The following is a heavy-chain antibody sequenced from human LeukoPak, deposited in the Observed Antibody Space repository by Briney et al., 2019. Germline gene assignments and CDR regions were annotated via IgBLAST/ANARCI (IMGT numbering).Heavy chain of an antibody. CDR2: IDPSDSYI. Sequence: NRGESLKISCKGSGYSFTRYSISWVRQMPGKGLEWMGRIDPSDSYINYSPSFQGHVTISADKSISTAYLQWSSLKASDTAMYYCARHSYILTGPDYWGQGTLVTVSS. D-gene: IGHD3-9*01. CDR3: ARHSYILTGPDY. V-gene: IGHV5-10-1*01. CDR1: GYSFTRYS. J-gene: IGHJ4*02.